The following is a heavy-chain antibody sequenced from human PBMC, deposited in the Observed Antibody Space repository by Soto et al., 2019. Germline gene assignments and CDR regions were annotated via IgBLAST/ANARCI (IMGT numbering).Heavy chain of an antibody. CDR2: ISGSGGST. D-gene: IGHD6-6*01. V-gene: IGHV3-23*01. CDR1: GFPFYSYA. J-gene: IGHJ5*02. CDR3: AKDGFIAARPNNNWFDP. Sequence: GGSPRLSLAAPGFPFYSYALSWVPPAPGGALECVSAISGSGGSTYYADSVKGRFTISRDNSKNTLYLQMNSLRAEDTAVYYCAKDGFIAARPNNNWFDPWGQGTLVTVSS.